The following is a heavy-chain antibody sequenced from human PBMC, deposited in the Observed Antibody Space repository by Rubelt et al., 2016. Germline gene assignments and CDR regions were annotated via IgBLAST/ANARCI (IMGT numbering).Heavy chain of an antibody. CDR1: GGTFSSYA. Sequence: QVQLVQPGAEVKKPGSSVKVSCKASGGTFSSYAISWVRQAPGQGLEWMGRIIPILGIANYAQKFQGRVTITAEKSTSTAYMELSSLRSEDTAVYYWARDIIPDRITHNDVWGQGTTVTVSS. D-gene: IGHD3-3*01. V-gene: IGHV1-69*04. CDR3: ARDIIPDRITHNDV. CDR2: IIPILGIA. J-gene: IGHJ6*02.